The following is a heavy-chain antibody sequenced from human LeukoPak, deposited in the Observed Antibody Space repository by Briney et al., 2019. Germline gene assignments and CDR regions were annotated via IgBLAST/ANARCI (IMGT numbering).Heavy chain of an antibody. Sequence: PGGSLRLSCVASGFTFTTYSLNWVRQAPGKGLEWVSYISSSSLSIYYADSVKGRFTISRDNARNSLYLQMNSLRAEDTAMYYCARDATPTQLWFRGSFDYWGLGALVTVAS. V-gene: IGHV3-48*01. CDR1: GFTFTTYS. CDR2: ISSSSLSI. J-gene: IGHJ4*02. CDR3: ARDATPTQLWFRGSFDY. D-gene: IGHD5-18*01.